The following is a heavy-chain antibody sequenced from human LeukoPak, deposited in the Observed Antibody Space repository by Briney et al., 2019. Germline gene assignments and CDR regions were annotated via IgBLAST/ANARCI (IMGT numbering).Heavy chain of an antibody. D-gene: IGHD5-18*01. V-gene: IGHV3-7*01. CDR2: IKQDGSDI. CDR1: GLPFRRDW. CDR3: ATLDTAMVTNFGC. J-gene: IGHJ4*02. Sequence: PGGSLRLSCVASGLPFRRDWMSWVRQPPGKGLEWVAMIKQDGSDIYYVDSVKGRFTISSDNTRNSLHLQMNSLRPEDTAVYYCATLDTAMVTNFGCWGQGTLVTVSS.